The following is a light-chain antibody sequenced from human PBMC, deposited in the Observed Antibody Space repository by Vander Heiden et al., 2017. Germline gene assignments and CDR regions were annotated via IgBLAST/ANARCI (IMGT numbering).Light chain of an antibody. CDR2: LGS. J-gene: IGKJ1*01. Sequence: DIVVTQSPLPLPVIPGEPASISCRSSQSLLHSNGYNYLDWYLQKPGQSPQLLIYLGSNRASGVPDRFSGSGSGTDFTLKISRVEAEDVGVYYCMQALQTPRTFGQGTKVEIK. CDR1: QSLLHSNGYNY. V-gene: IGKV2-28*01. CDR3: MQALQTPRT.